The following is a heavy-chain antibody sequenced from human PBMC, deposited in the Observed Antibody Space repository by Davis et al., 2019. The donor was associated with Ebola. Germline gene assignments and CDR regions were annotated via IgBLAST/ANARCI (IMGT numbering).Heavy chain of an antibody. Sequence: PSETLSLTCTVSGGSISSHYWSWIRQPPGKGLEWIGYIYYSGSTNYNPSLKSRVTISVDTSKNQFSLKLSSVTAADTAVYYCARLGRGVVVPAAHYYYYYMDVWGKGTTVTVSS. CDR1: GGSISSHY. CDR2: IYYSGST. V-gene: IGHV4-59*08. J-gene: IGHJ6*03. CDR3: ARLGRGVVVPAAHYYYYYMDV. D-gene: IGHD2-2*01.